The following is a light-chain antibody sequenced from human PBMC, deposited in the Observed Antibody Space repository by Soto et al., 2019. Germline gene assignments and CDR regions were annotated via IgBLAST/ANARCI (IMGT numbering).Light chain of an antibody. CDR1: SSNIGSNF. CDR3: SVWEDNVDGWV. CDR2: KDN. J-gene: IGLJ3*02. V-gene: IGLV1-47*01. Sequence: QTVVTQPPSASGTPGQKVTISCSGSSSNIGSNFVYWYQQLPGTAPKLLIYKDNQRPSGVPDRFSGSKSGTSVSLAISGLRPEDEAEYYCSVWEDNVDGWVFGGGTKRTVL.